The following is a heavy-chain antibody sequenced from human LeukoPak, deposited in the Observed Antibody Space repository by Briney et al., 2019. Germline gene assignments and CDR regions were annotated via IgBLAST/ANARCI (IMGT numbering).Heavy chain of an antibody. CDR2: ISISSTYI. Sequence: GGSLRLSCGASGFTFSNYNMNWVRQAPGKGLEWVSSISISSTYISYADSVKGRFTISRDNAKNSLYLQMNNLRAEDTAVYYCARYYYDNSGYFLTYDFWGQGTLVTVSS. CDR3: ARYYYDNSGYFLTYDF. D-gene: IGHD3-22*01. CDR1: GFTFSNYN. J-gene: IGHJ4*02. V-gene: IGHV3-21*01.